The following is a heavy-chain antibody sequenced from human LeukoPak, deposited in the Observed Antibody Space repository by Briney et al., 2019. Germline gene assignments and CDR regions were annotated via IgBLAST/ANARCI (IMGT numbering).Heavy chain of an antibody. Sequence: SETLSLTCTVSSGSVNSRSYYWGWIRQPPGKGLEWVGSIFHSVNTYYNPSLKSRVTISVDTSKNQFSLKLSSVTAADTAVYYCARLGVAARINDYWGQGTLVTVSS. CDR2: IFHSVNT. D-gene: IGHD6-6*01. CDR3: ARLGVAARINDY. V-gene: IGHV4-39*07. J-gene: IGHJ4*02. CDR1: SGSVNSRSYY.